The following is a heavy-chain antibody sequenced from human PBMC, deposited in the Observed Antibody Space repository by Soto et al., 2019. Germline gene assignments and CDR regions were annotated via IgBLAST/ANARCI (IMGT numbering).Heavy chain of an antibody. CDR1: GYTLAELS. D-gene: IGHD2-2*01. J-gene: IGHJ5*02. CDR2: FDPEDGET. CDR3: ARDKFRGVVVPAAMIDP. Sequence: GASVKVSCKVSGYTLAELSMHWVRQAPGKGLEWMGGFDPEDGETNYAQKFQGRVTMTADTSTGTAYMELSSLRSEDTAVYYCARDKFRGVVVPAAMIDPWGQGTLVTVSS. V-gene: IGHV1-24*01.